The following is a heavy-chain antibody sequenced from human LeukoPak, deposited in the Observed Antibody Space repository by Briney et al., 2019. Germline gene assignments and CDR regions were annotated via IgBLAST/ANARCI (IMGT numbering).Heavy chain of an antibody. CDR3: ARDPGDYGDYLLDY. J-gene: IGHJ4*02. V-gene: IGHV1-69*01. CDR2: IIPIFGTA. CDR1: GGTFSSYA. D-gene: IGHD4-17*01. Sequence: SVKVSCKASGGTFSSYAIRWVRQAPGQGLEWMGGIIPIFGTANYAQKFQGRVTITADESTSTAYMELSSLRSEDTAVYYCARDPGDYGDYLLDYWGQGTLVTVSS.